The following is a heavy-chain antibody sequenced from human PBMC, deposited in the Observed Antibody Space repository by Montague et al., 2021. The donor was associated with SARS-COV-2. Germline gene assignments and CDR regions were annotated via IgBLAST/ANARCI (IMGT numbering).Heavy chain of an antibody. Sequence: CAISGDSVSRNNPAWNWIRQSPSRGLEWLGRTYYGSSWNTDYAVSVKSRMTISPDTSKNQFSLHLNSATPEDTAVYYCARGWNYAFDIWSQGTMVTVSS. J-gene: IGHJ3*02. CDR1: GDSVSRNNPA. CDR3: ARGWNYAFDI. CDR2: TYYGSSWNT. D-gene: IGHD1-7*01. V-gene: IGHV6-1*01.